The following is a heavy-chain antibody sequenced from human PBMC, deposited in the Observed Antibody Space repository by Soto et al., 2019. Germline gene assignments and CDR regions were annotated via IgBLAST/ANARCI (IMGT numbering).Heavy chain of an antibody. J-gene: IGHJ3*02. CDR2: ISGSGGST. Sequence: PGGSQRLSCAASGFTFRSYARSWVRQAPGKGLEWVSAISGSGGSTYYADSVKGRFTISRDNSKNTLYLQMNSLRAEDTAVYYCAKLLEPDPDDAFDIWGQGTMVTVSS. CDR1: GFTFRSYA. CDR3: AKLLEPDPDDAFDI. D-gene: IGHD1-1*01. V-gene: IGHV3-23*01.